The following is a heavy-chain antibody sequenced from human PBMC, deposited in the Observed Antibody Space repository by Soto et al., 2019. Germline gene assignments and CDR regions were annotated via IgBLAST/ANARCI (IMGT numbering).Heavy chain of an antibody. J-gene: IGHJ5*01. V-gene: IGHV3-21*06. Sequence: PGGSLRLSCTASGFSFGSYTMNWVRQAPGKGLQWVASITNRGTHTYSADSVKGRFTISRDNDKNSLYLQMNNLRAEDTATYYCARAHEVAWFDSWGLGTLVTVSS. CDR3: ARAHEVAWFDS. CDR1: GFSFGSYT. D-gene: IGHD2-15*01. CDR2: ITNRGTHT.